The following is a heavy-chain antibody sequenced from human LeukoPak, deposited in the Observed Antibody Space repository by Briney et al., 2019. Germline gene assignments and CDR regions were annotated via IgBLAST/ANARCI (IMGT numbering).Heavy chain of an antibody. CDR2: INAGNGNT. CDR1: GYTFTNFD. J-gene: IGHJ4*02. CDR3: ARREGIQLWSLEY. D-gene: IGHD5-18*01. V-gene: IGHV1-3*01. Sequence: GTSVKISCKASGYTFTNFDINWVRQAPGQGLEWMGWINAGNGNTKYSQKFQGRVTITRDTSASTAYMELSSLRSEDTAVYYCARREGIQLWSLEYWGQGTLVTVSS.